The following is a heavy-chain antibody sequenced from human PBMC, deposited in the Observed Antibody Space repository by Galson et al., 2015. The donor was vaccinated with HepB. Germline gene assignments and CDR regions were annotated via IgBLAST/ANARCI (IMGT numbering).Heavy chain of an antibody. D-gene: IGHD5-24*01. CDR2: MNPNSGNT. CDR3: ARGGVEMATIYYYYYYMDV. V-gene: IGHV1-8*01. Sequence: SVKVSCKASGYTFTSYDINWVRQAPGQGLEWMGWMNPNSGNTGYAQKFQGRVTMTRNTSISAAYMELSSLGSEDTAVYYCARGGVEMATIYYYYYYMDVWGKGTTVTVSS. CDR1: GYTFTSYD. J-gene: IGHJ6*03.